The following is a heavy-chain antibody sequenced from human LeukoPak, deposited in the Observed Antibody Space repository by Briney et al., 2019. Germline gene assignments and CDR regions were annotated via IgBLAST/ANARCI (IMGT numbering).Heavy chain of an antibody. CDR1: GFTFSGSA. V-gene: IGHV3-73*01. CDR2: IRSKANSYAT. D-gene: IGHD3-22*01. Sequence: GGSLRLSCAASGFTFSGSAMHWVRQASGKGLEWVGRIRSKANSYATACAASVKGRFTISRDDSKNTAYLQMNSLKTEDTAVYYCTTYASSGYYNGAFYDYWGQGTLVTVSS. CDR3: TTYASSGYYNGAFYDY. J-gene: IGHJ4*02.